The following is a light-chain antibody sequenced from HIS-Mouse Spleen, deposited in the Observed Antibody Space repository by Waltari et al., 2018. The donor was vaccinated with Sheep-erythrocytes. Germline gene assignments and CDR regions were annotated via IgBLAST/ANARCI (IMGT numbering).Light chain of an antibody. CDR1: SSDVGSDNL. CDR2: EGS. V-gene: IGLV2-23*01. CDR3: CSYAGSSTPWV. Sequence: QPALTQPASVSGSPGQAITISCPGTSSDVGSDNLVSRYQQQPGKAPKLMIYEGSKRPSGVSNRFSGSKSGNTASLTISGLQAEDEADYYCCSYAGSSTPWVLGGGTKLTVL. J-gene: IGLJ3*02.